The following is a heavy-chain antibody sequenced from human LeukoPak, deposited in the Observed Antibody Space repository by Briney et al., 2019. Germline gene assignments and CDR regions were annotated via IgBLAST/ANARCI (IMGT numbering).Heavy chain of an antibody. Sequence: SETLSLTCTVSGGSISSSSYYWGWIRQPPGKGLEWIGSIYYSGSTYYNPSLKSRVTISVDTSKNQFSLKLSFVNDADTAVYYCARLDGYCSSNSCYDDAFDIWGQGTMVTVSS. V-gene: IGHV4-39*01. J-gene: IGHJ3*02. CDR3: ARLDGYCSSNSCYDDAFDI. CDR1: GGSISSSSYY. D-gene: IGHD2-2*03. CDR2: IYYSGST.